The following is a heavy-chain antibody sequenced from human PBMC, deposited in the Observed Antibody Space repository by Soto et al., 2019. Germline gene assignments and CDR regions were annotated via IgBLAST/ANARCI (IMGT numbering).Heavy chain of an antibody. Sequence: EVQLAESGGGVVQPGGSLRLSCVASGFTFSSYDMHWVRQAPGKGLEYVSAISSNGGTKYYANSVKGRFTISRDNSKNTLDLQMGSLRAEDMAVYYCVRRVSGNYDYWGQGTLVTVSS. CDR2: ISSNGGTK. CDR1: GFTFSSYD. J-gene: IGHJ4*02. V-gene: IGHV3-64*01. D-gene: IGHD1-7*01. CDR3: VRRVSGNYDY.